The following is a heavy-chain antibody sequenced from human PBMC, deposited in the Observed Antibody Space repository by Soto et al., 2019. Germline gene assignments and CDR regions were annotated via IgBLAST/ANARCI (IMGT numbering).Heavy chain of an antibody. J-gene: IGHJ4*02. CDR3: ARDLGDIVLMVYAEYLSFDY. V-gene: IGHV1-18*01. CDR1: GYTFTSYG. CDR2: ISAYNGNT. Sequence: ASVKVSCKASGYTFTSYGISWVRQAPGQGLEWMGWISAYNGNTNYAQKLQGRVTMTTDTSTSTAYMELRSLRSDDTAVYYCARDLGDIVLMVYAEYLSFDYWGQGTLVTVSS. D-gene: IGHD2-8*01.